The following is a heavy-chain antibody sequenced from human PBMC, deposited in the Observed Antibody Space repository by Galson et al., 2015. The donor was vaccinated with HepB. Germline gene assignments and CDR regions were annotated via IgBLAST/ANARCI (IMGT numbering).Heavy chain of an antibody. CDR2: IRYDGSNK. J-gene: IGHJ3*02. Sequence: SLRLSCAASGFTFSSYGMHWVRQAPGKGLEWVAFIRYDGSNKYYADSVKGRFTISRDNSKNTLYLQMNSLRAEDTAVYYCAKSKLMIVVVGRAFDIWGQGTMVTVSS. D-gene: IGHD3-22*01. CDR3: AKSKLMIVVVGRAFDI. CDR1: GFTFSSYG. V-gene: IGHV3-30*02.